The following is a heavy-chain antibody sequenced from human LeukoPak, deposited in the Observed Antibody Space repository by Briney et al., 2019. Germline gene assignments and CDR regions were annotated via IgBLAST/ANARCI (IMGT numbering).Heavy chain of an antibody. CDR1: GFTFSSYA. CDR2: VSGNGGIT. V-gene: IGHV3-23*01. CDR3: AKFPCSGGSCYSNEYFQH. J-gene: IGHJ1*01. D-gene: IGHD2-15*01. Sequence: GGSLRLSCAASGFTFSSYAMSWVRQAPGKGLEWVSTVSGNGGITYYADSMKGRFTISRDNSKNTLFLQMNSLRAEDTAVYYCAKFPCSGGSCYSNEYFQHWGQGTLVTASS.